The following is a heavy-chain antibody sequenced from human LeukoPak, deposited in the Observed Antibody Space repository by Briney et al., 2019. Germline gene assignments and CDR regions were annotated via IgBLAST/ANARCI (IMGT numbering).Heavy chain of an antibody. CDR3: ARHDSSGYKY. J-gene: IGHJ4*02. V-gene: IGHV4-59*08. CDR2: IYYSGST. D-gene: IGHD3-22*01. Sequence: SETLSLTCTVSGGSISRYYWGWIRQPPGKGLEWIGYIYYSGSTNYNPSLKSRVTISVDTSKNQFSLKVTSVTAADTAIYYCARHDSSGYKYWGQGTLVTVSS. CDR1: GGSISRYY.